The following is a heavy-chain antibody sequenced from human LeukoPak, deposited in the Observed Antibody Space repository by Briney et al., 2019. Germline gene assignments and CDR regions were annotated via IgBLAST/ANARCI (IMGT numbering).Heavy chain of an antibody. D-gene: IGHD1/OR15-1a*01. CDR1: GFTVSTTY. CDR2: IYSGGST. J-gene: IGHJ4*02. V-gene: IGHV3-66*01. Sequence: GGSLRLSCAASGFTVSTTYMSWVRQAPGKGLEWISAIYSGGSTYYADSVKGRFTISRDNSKNTLYLQMNSLRAEDTAVYYCAKDGTTTITFDYWGQGTLVTV. CDR3: AKDGTTTITFDY.